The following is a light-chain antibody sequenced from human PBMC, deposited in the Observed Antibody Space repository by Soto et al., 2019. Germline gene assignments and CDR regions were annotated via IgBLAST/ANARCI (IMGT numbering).Light chain of an antibody. J-gene: IGKJ1*01. V-gene: IGKV1-5*01. CDR1: QSIGQW. Sequence: DIQMTQSPSTLSASVGDRVVITCRASQSIGQWLAWYQQKPGKAPRFLIYDASTLESGVPSRFSGSGSGTEFTLTISSLQPDDFANFYCQQYSTFPRTFGQGTKVDIK. CDR2: DAS. CDR3: QQYSTFPRT.